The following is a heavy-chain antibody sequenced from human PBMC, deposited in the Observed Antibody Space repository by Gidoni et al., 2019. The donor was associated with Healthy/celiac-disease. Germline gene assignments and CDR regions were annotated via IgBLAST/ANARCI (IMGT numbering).Heavy chain of an antibody. CDR1: GFTFSSYW. J-gene: IGHJ4*02. D-gene: IGHD6-19*01. CDR2: INGDGYST. V-gene: IGHV3-74*01. CDR3: ARGGTGYSNGWYNY. Sequence: GGLVQPGESLRLSCAASGFTFSSYWMHWVRQVPGKGLVWVSRINGDGYSTSYADSVKGRFTISRDNAKSTLYLRMNSLRAEDTAVYYCARGGTGYSNGWYNYWGQGTLVTVSS.